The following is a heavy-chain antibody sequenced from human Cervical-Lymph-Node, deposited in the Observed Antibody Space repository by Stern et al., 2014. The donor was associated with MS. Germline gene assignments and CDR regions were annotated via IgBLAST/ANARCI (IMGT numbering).Heavy chain of an antibody. Sequence: VQLVESGSEVKKPGSSVKVSCKASGDTFSSYALSWVRQAPGQGLEWVGGLIPFFGATRCAQKFLGRVTITPEESTGTAFMELSGLTSEDTAIYYCALRRSYYVYWGQGTLVTVSS. D-gene: IGHD1-26*01. CDR1: GDTFSSYA. V-gene: IGHV1-69*01. CDR2: LIPFFGAT. CDR3: ALRRSYYVY. J-gene: IGHJ4*02.